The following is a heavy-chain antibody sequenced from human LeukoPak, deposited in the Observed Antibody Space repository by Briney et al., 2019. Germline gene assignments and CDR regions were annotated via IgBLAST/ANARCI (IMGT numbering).Heavy chain of an antibody. CDR2: LSYTGKT. Sequence: PSETLSLTCIVSGASDSSSHCNWIRQLPGKRLEWIGCLSYTGKTDYNPSLTSRVTISLDTSKNQVSLKLKSLTAADTAVYYCSEGYFEPFDHWGQGISVTVSS. CDR3: SEGYFEPFDH. J-gene: IGHJ4*02. V-gene: IGHV4-59*02. D-gene: IGHD5-24*01. CDR1: GASDSSSH.